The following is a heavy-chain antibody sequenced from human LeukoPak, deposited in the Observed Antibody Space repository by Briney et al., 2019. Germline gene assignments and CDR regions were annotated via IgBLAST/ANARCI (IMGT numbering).Heavy chain of an antibody. CDR3: ATIRGTSSGNWCFYY. Sequence: GGSLRLSCAGSGFTFTNYGMQWVRQAPGQGLEWVTFMYDDGSNKDYGNTVKGRFTISRDNSKNTVYVQMNSLRAEDTAVYYCATIRGTSSGNWCFYYWGQGTLVTVSS. V-gene: IGHV3-30*02. D-gene: IGHD1-20*01. CDR2: MYDDGSNK. CDR1: GFTFTNYG. J-gene: IGHJ4*02.